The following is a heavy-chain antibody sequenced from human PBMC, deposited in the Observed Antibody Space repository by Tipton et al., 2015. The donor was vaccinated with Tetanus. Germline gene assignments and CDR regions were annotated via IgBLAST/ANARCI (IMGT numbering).Heavy chain of an antibody. CDR1: GGSISGSSYY. CDR2: IYHSGYT. V-gene: IGHV4-39*07. CDR3: ARANNEFPKKGPFDS. Sequence: TLSLTCSVSGGSISGSSYYWGWIRQPPGKGLEWIGNIYHSGYTYYKASLKSRLPLSVDTSKSQFSLSLRSVTAADTAVYYCARANNEFPKKGPFDSWGQGSLVIASS. D-gene: IGHD1-1*01. J-gene: IGHJ4*02.